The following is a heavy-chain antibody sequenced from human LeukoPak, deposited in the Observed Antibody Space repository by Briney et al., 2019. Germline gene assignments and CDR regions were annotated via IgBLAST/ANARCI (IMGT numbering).Heavy chain of an antibody. V-gene: IGHV4-4*07. Sequence: SETLSLTCTVSGGSISTFYWSWIRQPAGKGLEWIGRIFTSGSTNYNPSLKSRVTMSVDTSKNQFSLKLSSVTAADTAVYYCARVRGSSWNSGYYYHYMDVWGKGTTVTISS. CDR1: GGSISTFY. CDR3: ARVRGSSWNSGYYYHYMDV. D-gene: IGHD6-13*01. CDR2: IFTSGST. J-gene: IGHJ6*03.